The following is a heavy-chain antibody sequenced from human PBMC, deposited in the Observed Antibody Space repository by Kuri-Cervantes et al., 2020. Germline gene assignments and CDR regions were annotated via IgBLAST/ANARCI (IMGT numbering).Heavy chain of an antibody. J-gene: IGHJ4*02. Sequence: GESLKIFCAASGFTFSSYGMHWVRQAPGKGLEWWAVISYDGSNKYYADSVKGRFTISRDNSKNTLYLQMNSLTAEDTAVYYCARDDCSGGICYAYWGQGTLVTVSS. CDR1: GFTFSSYG. V-gene: IGHV3-30*03. CDR2: ISYDGSNK. CDR3: ARDDCSGGICYAY. D-gene: IGHD2-15*01.